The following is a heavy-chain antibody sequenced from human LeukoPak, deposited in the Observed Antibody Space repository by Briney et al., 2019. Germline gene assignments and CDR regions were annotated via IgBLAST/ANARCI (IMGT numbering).Heavy chain of an antibody. V-gene: IGHV3-30*18. CDR1: GFTSSSYG. CDR3: AKNYYDSSGYYLGYFDY. J-gene: IGHJ4*02. CDR2: ISYDGSNK. D-gene: IGHD3-22*01. Sequence: GGSLRLSCAASGFTSSSYGMHWVRQAPGKGLEWVAVISYDGSNKYYADSVKGRFTISRDNSKNTLYLQMNSLRAEDTAVYYCAKNYYDSSGYYLGYFDYWGQGTLVTVSS.